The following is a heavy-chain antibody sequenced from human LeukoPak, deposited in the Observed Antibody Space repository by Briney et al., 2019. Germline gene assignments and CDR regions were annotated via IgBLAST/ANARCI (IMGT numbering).Heavy chain of an antibody. CDR3: ARVYSSSSEGDY. Sequence: ASVNVSCKASGYTFTRYGISWVRQAPGQGLEWMGWISAYNGNTNYAQKLQGRVTMTTDTSTSTAYMELRSLRSDDTAVYYCARVYSSSSEGDYWGQGTLVTVSS. V-gene: IGHV1-18*01. CDR1: GYTFTRYG. J-gene: IGHJ4*02. D-gene: IGHD6-6*01. CDR2: ISAYNGNT.